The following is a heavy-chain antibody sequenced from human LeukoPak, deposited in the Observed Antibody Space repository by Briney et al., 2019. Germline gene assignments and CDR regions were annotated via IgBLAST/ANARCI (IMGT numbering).Heavy chain of an antibody. V-gene: IGHV1-69*11. Sequence: SVKVSCKASGGTFSSYAISWVRQAPGQGLEWMGRIIPILGTANYAQKFQGRVTITTDESTSTDYMELSSLRSEDTAVYYCASRELSDTAIGAFDIWGQGTMVTVSS. CDR2: IIPILGTA. D-gene: IGHD5-18*01. J-gene: IGHJ3*02. CDR3: ASRELSDTAIGAFDI. CDR1: GGTFSSYA.